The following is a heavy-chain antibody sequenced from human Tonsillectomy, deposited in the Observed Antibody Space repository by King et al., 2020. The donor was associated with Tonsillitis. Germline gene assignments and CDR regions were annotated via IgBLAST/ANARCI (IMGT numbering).Heavy chain of an antibody. V-gene: IGHV4-61*01. Sequence: QLQESGPGLVKPSETLSLTCTVSGGSVSSGSYYWSWIRQPPGKGLEWIGYIYYSGNTNYNPSLKSRVTMSVDTSKNQFSLKLSSVTTADTAVYYCARVYPAADYYYGVDVWGQGTTVTVSS. CDR1: GGSVSSGSYY. CDR3: ARVYPAADYYYGVDV. CDR2: IYYSGNT. J-gene: IGHJ6*02. D-gene: IGHD2-2*01.